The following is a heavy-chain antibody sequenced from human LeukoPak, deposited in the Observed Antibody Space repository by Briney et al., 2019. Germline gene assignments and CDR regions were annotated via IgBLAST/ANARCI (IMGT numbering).Heavy chain of an antibody. CDR3: AKPVGYCSSTSCYTRDYFDY. D-gene: IGHD2-2*02. V-gene: IGHV3-30*02. CDR1: GFTFSSYG. CDR2: IRYEGSNK. J-gene: IGHJ4*02. Sequence: PGGSLRLSCAASGFTFSSYGMHWVRQAPGKGLGWVAFIRYEGSNKHYADSVKGRFTISRDNSKNTLYLQMNSLRAEDTAVYYCAKPVGYCSSTSCYTRDYFDYWGQGTLVTVSS.